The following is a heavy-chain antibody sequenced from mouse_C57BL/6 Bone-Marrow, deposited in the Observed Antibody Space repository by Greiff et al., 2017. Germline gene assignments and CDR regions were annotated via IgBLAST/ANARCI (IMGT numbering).Heavy chain of an antibody. CDR3: ARAIRTADY. J-gene: IGHJ2*01. D-gene: IGHD4-1*01. CDR1: GYTFTDYY. V-gene: IGHV1-26*01. Sequence: VQLQQSGPELVKPGASVKISCKASGYTFTDYYMNWVKQSHGKSLEWIGDINPNNGGTSYNQKFKGKATLTLDKSSSTAYMELRSLTSEDAAVYYCARAIRTADYWGQGTTLTVSS. CDR2: INPNNGGT.